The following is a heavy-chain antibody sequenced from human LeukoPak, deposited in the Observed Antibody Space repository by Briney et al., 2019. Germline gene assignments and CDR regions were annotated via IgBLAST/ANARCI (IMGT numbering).Heavy chain of an antibody. CDR2: IWYDGRNK. CDR1: GFTFNSYG. D-gene: IGHD2-21*02. CDR3: AIANRADSFDS. Sequence: PGGSLRLSYAASGFTFNSYGIHRVAQAPGKGLEWVAVIWYDGRNKFYADSLKGRFTISRDNSKNTLYLQMNSLRAEDTAVYYCAIANRADSFDSSGQGTLVTVSS. J-gene: IGHJ3*02. V-gene: IGHV3-33*03.